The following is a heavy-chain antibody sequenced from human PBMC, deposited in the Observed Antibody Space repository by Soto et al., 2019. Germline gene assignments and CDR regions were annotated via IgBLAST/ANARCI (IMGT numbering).Heavy chain of an antibody. CDR2: ISYDGSNK. CDR1: GFTFSSYA. Sequence: QVQLVESGGGVVQPGRSLRLSCAASGFTFSSYAMHWVRQAPGKGLEWVAVISYDGSNKYYADSVKGRFTISRDNSKNTLYLQMNSLRAEDTAVYYCARGDSSGYYDRIDYWGQGTLVTVSS. V-gene: IGHV3-30-3*01. D-gene: IGHD3-22*01. CDR3: ARGDSSGYYDRIDY. J-gene: IGHJ4*02.